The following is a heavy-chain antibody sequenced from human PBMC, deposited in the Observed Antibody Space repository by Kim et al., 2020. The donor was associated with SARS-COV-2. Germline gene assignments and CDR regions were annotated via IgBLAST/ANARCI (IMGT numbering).Heavy chain of an antibody. Sequence: GGSLRLSCAASGFTFRSYSMNWVRQAPGKGLEWVSSISSSSSYIYYADSVKGRFTISRDNAKNSLYLQMNSLRAEDTAVYYCARDSGVGAFDYWGQGTLVTVSS. D-gene: IGHD1-26*01. CDR3: ARDSGVGAFDY. V-gene: IGHV3-21*01. CDR1: GFTFRSYS. J-gene: IGHJ4*02. CDR2: ISSSSSYI.